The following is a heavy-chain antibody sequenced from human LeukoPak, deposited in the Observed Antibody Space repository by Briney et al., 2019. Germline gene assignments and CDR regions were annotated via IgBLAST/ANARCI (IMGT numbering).Heavy chain of an antibody. CDR2: IKQDGSEK. V-gene: IGHV3-7*01. CDR1: GFTLSTSW. J-gene: IGHJ4*02. Sequence: GGSLRLSCAASGFTLSTSWMNCVRHAPGEGREWVANIKQDGSEKYYVDSVKGQFTISRDNAKNSLYLQMNSLRAEDTAVYYSARGLYGAYWGQGTLVTVSS. CDR3: ARGLYGAY. D-gene: IGHD4-17*01.